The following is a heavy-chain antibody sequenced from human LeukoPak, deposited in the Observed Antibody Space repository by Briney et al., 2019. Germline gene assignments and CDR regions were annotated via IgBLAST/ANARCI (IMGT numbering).Heavy chain of an antibody. D-gene: IGHD3-22*01. V-gene: IGHV1-69*04. CDR1: GGSFNSYV. CDR3: TREGVYSPDGSGYHRDAFDI. J-gene: IGHJ3*02. Sequence: SVKVSRKASGGSFNSYVITWVRQAPGQGREWMGRIIPILNVANFAQKFQGRVTITADKSTNTAHMELSSLRSEDTAVYYCTREGVYSPDGSGYHRDAFDIWGQGTVVTVSS. CDR2: IIPILNVA.